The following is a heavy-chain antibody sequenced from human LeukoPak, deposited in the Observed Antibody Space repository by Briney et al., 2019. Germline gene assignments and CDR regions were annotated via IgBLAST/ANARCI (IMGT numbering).Heavy chain of an antibody. V-gene: IGHV1-18*01. Sequence: ASVKVSCMASGYTFTMYDITWVRQAPGQGLEWMGWISTSSGKTNNAQKVRGRVTMTTDTSATTAYMELRSLRSDDTAVYYCVRGGYSSGYGYWGQGTLVTVSS. J-gene: IGHJ4*02. CDR3: VRGGYSSGYGY. CDR2: ISTSSGKT. D-gene: IGHD5-18*01. CDR1: GYTFTMYD.